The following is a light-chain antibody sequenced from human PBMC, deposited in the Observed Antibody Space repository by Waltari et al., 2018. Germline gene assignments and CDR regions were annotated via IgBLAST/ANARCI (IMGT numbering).Light chain of an antibody. CDR2: DAS. CDR3: QQRSNWPVT. Sequence: EIVLTQSPATLSLSPGGRANLSCRASQSVSSYLAWYQQKPGQAPRLLIYDASNRATGIPARFSGSGSGTDFTLTISSLEPEDFAVYYCQQRSNWPVTFGQGTKVEIK. J-gene: IGKJ1*01. CDR1: QSVSSY. V-gene: IGKV3-11*01.